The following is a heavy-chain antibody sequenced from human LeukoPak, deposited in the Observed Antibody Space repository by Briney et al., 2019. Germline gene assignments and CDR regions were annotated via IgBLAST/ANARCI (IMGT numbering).Heavy chain of an antibody. J-gene: IGHJ5*02. V-gene: IGHV4-4*02. D-gene: IGHD3-22*01. CDR2: IYHSGST. Sequence: SGTLSLTCAVSGGSISSSNWWSWVRQPPGKGLEWIGEIYHSGSTNYNPSLKSRVTISVDRSNNQFSLKLSSVTAADTAVYYCARGVYYYDNSGPPRRWFDPWGQGTLVTVSS. CDR1: GGSISSSNW. CDR3: ARGVYYYDNSGPPRRWFDP.